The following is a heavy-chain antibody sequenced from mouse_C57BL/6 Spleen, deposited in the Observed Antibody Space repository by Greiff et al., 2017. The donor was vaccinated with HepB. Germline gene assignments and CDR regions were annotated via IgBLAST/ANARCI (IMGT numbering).Heavy chain of an antibody. CDR3: SSNYSISCAMDY. D-gene: IGHD2-5*01. CDR1: GYTFTDYT. V-gene: IGHV1-22*01. J-gene: IGHJ4*01. CDR2: INPNNGGT. Sequence: EVQLQQSGPELVKPGASVKMSCKASGYTFTDYTMHWVKQSHGKSLEWIGYINPNNGGTSYNQKFKGKATLTVNKSSITAYMELRSLTSDDSAVYYCSSNYSISCAMDYWGQGTSVTVSS.